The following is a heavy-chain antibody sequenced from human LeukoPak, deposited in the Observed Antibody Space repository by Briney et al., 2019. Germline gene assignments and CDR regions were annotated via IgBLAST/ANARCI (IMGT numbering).Heavy chain of an antibody. J-gene: IGHJ6*04. CDR1: XYTFTSYD. CDR2: MNPNSGNT. CDR3: ERAEDLDV. Sequence: ASVXXXXXXSXYTFTSYDXNWGGQATGQGGEGMGWMNPNSGNTGYAKRFQGRVTITRKTYRSKDYMEMSRLREEDTAGYYCERAEDLDVWGKGTTVTVSS. V-gene: IGHV1-8*03. D-gene: IGHD2-15*01.